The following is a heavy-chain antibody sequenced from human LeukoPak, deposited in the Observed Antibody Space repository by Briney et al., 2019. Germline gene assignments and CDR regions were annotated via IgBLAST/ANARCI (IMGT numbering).Heavy chain of an antibody. Sequence: SETLSLTCTVSGGSITSYYWSWIRQPPGKGLEWIGYIYYSGSTNYNPSLKSRFTMSTSKNQFFLNLSSVTAADTAVYYCARLGGYHDPPDYWGQGTLVTVSS. D-gene: IGHD3-16*02. CDR2: IYYSGST. CDR1: GGSITSYY. V-gene: IGHV4-59*08. CDR3: ARLGGYHDPPDY. J-gene: IGHJ4*02.